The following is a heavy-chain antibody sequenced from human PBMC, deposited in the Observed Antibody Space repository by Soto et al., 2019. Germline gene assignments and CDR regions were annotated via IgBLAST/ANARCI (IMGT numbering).Heavy chain of an antibody. CDR2: VSGTGTRT. D-gene: IGHD2-15*01. CDR3: AKDPNTDRLGGFEF. Sequence: LRLSCAASGFTFSSYTMSWVRQAPGKGLEWVSGVSGTGTRTYYADSVKGRFTISRDNSESTLSLQMNSLRDEDTAVYYCAKDPNTDRLGGFEFGGQGTMVTVSS. V-gene: IGHV3-23*01. CDR1: GFTFSSYT. J-gene: IGHJ3*01.